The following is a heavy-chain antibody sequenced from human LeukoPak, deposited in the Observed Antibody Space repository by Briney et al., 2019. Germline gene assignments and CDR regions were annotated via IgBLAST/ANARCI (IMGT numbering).Heavy chain of an antibody. CDR1: GGSISSYY. CDR3: ARHVGYGNNWFDP. V-gene: IGHV4-59*08. J-gene: IGHJ5*02. Sequence: SETLSHTCTVSGGSISSYYWSWIRQPPWKGLEWSGHIYYSGSTNYNLSLKSRVTISVDTSKNQFSPKLRSVTAADTAVYYCARHVGYGNNWFDPWGQGTLVTVSS. CDR2: IYYSGST. D-gene: IGHD5-18*01.